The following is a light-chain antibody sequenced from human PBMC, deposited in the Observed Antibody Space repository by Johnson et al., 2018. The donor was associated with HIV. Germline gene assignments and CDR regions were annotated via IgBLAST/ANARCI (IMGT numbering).Light chain of an antibody. CDR2: ENN. V-gene: IGLV1-51*02. Sequence: QSVLTQPPSVSAASGQKVTISCSGSTSNIGNNYVSWYQQLPGTAPKLLIYENNKRPSGIPDRFSGSKSGTSATLGITGLQTGDEADYYCGTWDSSLSRYVFDTGTKGTVL. CDR1: TSNIGNNY. CDR3: GTWDSSLSRYV. J-gene: IGLJ1*01.